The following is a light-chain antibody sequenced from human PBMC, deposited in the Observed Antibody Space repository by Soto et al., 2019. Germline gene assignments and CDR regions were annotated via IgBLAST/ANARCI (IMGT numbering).Light chain of an antibody. CDR2: LEGSGSY. J-gene: IGLJ3*02. CDR3: ETGDSNTRV. V-gene: IGLV4-60*02. CDR1: SGHRSYI. Sequence: QPVLTQSSSASASLGSSVKRTCTLSSGHRSYIIAWHQQQPGKAPRYLMKLEGSGSYNKGRGVPDRFSGSSSGADRYLTISNLQFEDEADYYCETGDSNTRVFVGGTKLTVL.